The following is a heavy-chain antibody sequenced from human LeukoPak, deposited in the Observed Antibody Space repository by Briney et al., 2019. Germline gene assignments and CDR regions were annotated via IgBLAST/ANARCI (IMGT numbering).Heavy chain of an antibody. D-gene: IGHD2-2*01. CDR3: AKIEGKYQLANVPDH. CDR1: GFTFSTYG. Sequence: GSLKLSCAASGFTFSTYGVHWVRQAPGKGLEWVAFIRYDGNNKYYADFVKGRFTISRDNSKNTLYLHMNSLRTEDTAVYYCAKIEGKYQLANVPDHWGQGTLVTVSS. V-gene: IGHV3-30*02. J-gene: IGHJ4*02. CDR2: IRYDGNNK.